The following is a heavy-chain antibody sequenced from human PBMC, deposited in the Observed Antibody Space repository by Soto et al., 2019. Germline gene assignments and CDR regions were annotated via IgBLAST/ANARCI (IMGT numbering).Heavy chain of an antibody. V-gene: IGHV3-48*01. J-gene: IGHJ5*02. D-gene: IGHD6-13*01. Sequence: PGGSLRLSCAASGFTFRSYSMNWVRQAPGRGLEWISYITSRSRTIYYADSVKGRFTISRDNAKNSLYLQMNSLRAEDTALYYCARDGAAAGQMGGGWFDPWGQGTLVTVSS. CDR3: ARDGAAAGQMGGGWFDP. CDR1: GFTFRSYS. CDR2: ITSRSRTI.